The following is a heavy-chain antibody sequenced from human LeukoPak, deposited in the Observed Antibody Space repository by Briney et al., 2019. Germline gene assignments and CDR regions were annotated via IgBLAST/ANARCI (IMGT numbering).Heavy chain of an antibody. D-gene: IGHD3-10*01. CDR1: GFTFSDHY. CDR2: ISSRGSTI. Sequence: GGSLRLSCAASGFTFSDHYMSWLRQAPGKGLEWISYISSRGSTIYYADSVKGRFTISRDNAKSSLYLQMNSLRAEDTAVYYCARVRGSYSSDYWGQGNLVTVSS. CDR3: ARVRGSYSSDY. J-gene: IGHJ4*02. V-gene: IGHV3-11*04.